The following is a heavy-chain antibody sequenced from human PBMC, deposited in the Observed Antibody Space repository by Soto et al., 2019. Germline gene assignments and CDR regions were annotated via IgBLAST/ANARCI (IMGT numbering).Heavy chain of an antibody. CDR3: ARGTPRLTPLNWFDP. V-gene: IGHV4-59*01. CDR2: IYYSGST. CDR1: GGSISSYY. Sequence: SETLSLTCTVSGGSISSYYWSWIRQPPGKGLEWIGYIYYSGSTNYNPSLKSRVTISVDTSKNQFSLKLSSVTAADTAVYYCARGTPRLTPLNWFDPWGQGTLVTVSS. D-gene: IGHD3-9*01. J-gene: IGHJ5*02.